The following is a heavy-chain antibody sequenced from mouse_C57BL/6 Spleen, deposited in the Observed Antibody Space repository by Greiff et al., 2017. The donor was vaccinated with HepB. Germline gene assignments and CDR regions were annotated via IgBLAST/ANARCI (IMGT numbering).Heavy chain of an antibody. CDR2: INPSSGYT. V-gene: IGHV1-7*01. CDR1: GYTFTSYW. J-gene: IGHJ2*01. D-gene: IGHD1-1*01. Sequence: VQLQQSGAELAKPGASVKLSCKASGYTFTSYWMHWVKQRPGQGLEWIGYINPSSGYTKYNQKFKDKATLTADKSSSTAYMQLSSLTYEDSAVFDGARSITTVVARGYFDYWGQGTTLTVSS. CDR3: ARSITTVVARGYFDY.